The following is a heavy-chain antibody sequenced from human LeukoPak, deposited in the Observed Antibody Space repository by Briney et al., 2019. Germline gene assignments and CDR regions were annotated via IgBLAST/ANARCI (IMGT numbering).Heavy chain of an antibody. CDR2: INPNSGGT. Sequence: ASVKVSCKGSGYIFPDYYIYWVRQATGQGLEWMGRINPNSGGTNYAQKFQGRVTMTRDTSISTVYMELSRLRSDDTAVYYCARDGGYCSSGTICYSRAEYYYYGMDVWGQGTTVTVSS. J-gene: IGHJ6*02. CDR3: ARDGGYCSSGTICYSRAEYYYYGMDV. CDR1: GYIFPDYY. D-gene: IGHD2-2*01. V-gene: IGHV1-2*06.